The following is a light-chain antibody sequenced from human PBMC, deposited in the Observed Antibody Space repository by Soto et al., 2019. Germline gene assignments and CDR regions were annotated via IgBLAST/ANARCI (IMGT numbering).Light chain of an antibody. CDR3: QQYDSTPGFT. CDR1: QSFRNNY. CDR2: GVS. Sequence: EVVLTQSPGTLSLSPGERATLSCRASQSFRNNYLAWYQQRPGQAPRLLNYGVSRRASGIPDRFSGSGSEADFTLTISRLEPEDSGVYYCQQYDSTPGFTFGGGTKVEIK. J-gene: IGKJ4*01. V-gene: IGKV3-20*01.